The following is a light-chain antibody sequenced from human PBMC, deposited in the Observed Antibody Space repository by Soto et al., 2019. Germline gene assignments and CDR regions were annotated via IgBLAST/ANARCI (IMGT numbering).Light chain of an antibody. V-gene: IGLV2-14*03. CDR3: SSYTSSRLHV. CDR1: SSDVGGYNY. Sequence: QSALTQPASVSGSPGQSITISCTGTSSDVGGYNYVSWYQQHPGKAPKLMIYDVSNRPSGVSNRFSGSKSGNTASLTISGLQAEDEADYYCSSYTSSRLHVFGTGTKVHVL. J-gene: IGLJ1*01. CDR2: DVS.